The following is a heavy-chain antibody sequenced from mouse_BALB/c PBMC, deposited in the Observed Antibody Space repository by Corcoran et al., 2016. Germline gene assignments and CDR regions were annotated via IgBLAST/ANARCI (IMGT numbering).Heavy chain of an antibody. CDR3: ARKYCNYDAMDY. D-gene: IGHD2-10*02. Sequence: LVKTGASVKISCKASGYSFTGYYMHWVKQSHGKSLEWIGYISCYNGATSYNQKFKGKATFTVDTSSSTAYMQFNSLTSEDSAVYYCARKYCNYDAMDYWGQGTSVTVSS. CDR1: GYSFTGYY. CDR2: ISCYNGAT. V-gene: IGHV1S34*01. J-gene: IGHJ4*01.